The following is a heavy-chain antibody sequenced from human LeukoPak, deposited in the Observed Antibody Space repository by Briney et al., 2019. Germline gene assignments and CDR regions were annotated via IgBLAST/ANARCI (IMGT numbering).Heavy chain of an antibody. CDR3: VADFDY. V-gene: IGHV3-30*02. D-gene: IGHD5-12*01. Sequence: GGSLRLSCAASGFTFSSYGMHWVRQAPGEGLDWVAFLRYDGSDECYAESVKGRFTISRDNSENTMYLQMNSLTVEDTAVYFCVADFDYWGQGTLVTVSS. CDR1: GFTFSSYG. CDR2: LRYDGSDE. J-gene: IGHJ4*02.